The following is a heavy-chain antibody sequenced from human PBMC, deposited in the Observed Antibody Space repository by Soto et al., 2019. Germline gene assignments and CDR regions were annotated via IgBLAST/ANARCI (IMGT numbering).Heavy chain of an antibody. J-gene: IGHJ4*02. CDR2: ISSSSSYI. D-gene: IGHD3-16*02. Sequence: GGSLRLSCAASGFTFSSYSMNWVRQAPGKGLEWVSSISSSSSYIYYADSVKGRFTISRDNAKNSLYLQMNSLRAEDTVVYYCARGGRAITFGGVIVIMDYWGQGTLVTVSS. CDR1: GFTFSSYS. V-gene: IGHV3-21*01. CDR3: ARGGRAITFGGVIVIMDY.